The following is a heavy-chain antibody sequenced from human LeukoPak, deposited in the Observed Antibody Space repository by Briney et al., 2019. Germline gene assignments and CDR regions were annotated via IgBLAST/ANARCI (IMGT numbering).Heavy chain of an antibody. J-gene: IGHJ4*02. D-gene: IGHD6-6*01. CDR3: VGERSSSSSFDY. V-gene: IGHV6-1*01. CDR2: TYYRSKWYN. CDR1: GDSVSSNSAA. Sequence: SQTLSLTCAISGDSVSSNSAAWNWVRQSPSRGLEWLGRTYYRSKWYNDYAVSVKSRITINPGTSKNQFSLQLNSVTPEDTAVYYCVGERSSSSSFDYWGQGTLVTVSS.